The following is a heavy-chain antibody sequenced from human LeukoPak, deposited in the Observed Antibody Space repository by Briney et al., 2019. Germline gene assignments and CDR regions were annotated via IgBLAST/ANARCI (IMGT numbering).Heavy chain of an antibody. CDR3: VRDASYCSGGSCYTAECFQD. Sequence: GGSLRLSCAASGFTFSSYAMSWVRQAPGKGLEWVSAIRGSGGSTYYADSVKGRFTISRDNSKNTLYLQMNSLRAEDTAVYYCVRDASYCSGGSCYTAECFQDWGQGTLVTVSP. J-gene: IGHJ1*01. D-gene: IGHD2-15*01. CDR2: IRGSGGST. V-gene: IGHV3-23*01. CDR1: GFTFSSYA.